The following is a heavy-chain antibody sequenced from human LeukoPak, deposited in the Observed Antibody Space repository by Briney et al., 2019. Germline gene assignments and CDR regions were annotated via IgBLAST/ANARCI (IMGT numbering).Heavy chain of an antibody. CDR2: IYYSGST. Sequence: SETLSLTCTVSGGSINYYYWMWIRQHPGKGLEWIGYIYYSGSTYYNPSLKSRVTISVDTSKNQFSLKLSSVTAADTAVYYCARSGYPYYFDYWGQGTLVTVSS. CDR1: GGSINYYY. J-gene: IGHJ4*02. V-gene: IGHV4-59*06. D-gene: IGHD3-22*01. CDR3: ARSGYPYYFDY.